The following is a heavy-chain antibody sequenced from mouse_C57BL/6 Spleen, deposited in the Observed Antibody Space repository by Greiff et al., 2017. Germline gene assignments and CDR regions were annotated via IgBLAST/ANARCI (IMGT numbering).Heavy chain of an antibody. J-gene: IGHJ4*01. V-gene: IGHV5-6*02. D-gene: IGHD2-4*01. CDR1: GFTFSSYG. CDR3: ARQYDYDVGYYYAMDY. Sequence: DVKLVESGGDLVKPGGSLKLSCAASGFTFSSYGMSWVRQTPDKRLEWVATISSGGSYTYYPASVKGRFTISRDNAKNTLYLQMSSLKSEDTAMYYCARQYDYDVGYYYAMDYWGQGTSVTVSS. CDR2: ISSGGSYT.